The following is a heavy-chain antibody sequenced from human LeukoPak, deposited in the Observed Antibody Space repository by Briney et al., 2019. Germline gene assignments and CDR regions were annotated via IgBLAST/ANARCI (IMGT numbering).Heavy chain of an antibody. CDR2: ISSSSSTI. J-gene: IGHJ4*02. CDR3: ASKWFCGGDCYYQIDF. Sequence: GGSLRLSCAASGFTFSSYSMNWVRQAPGKGLEWVSYISSSSSTIYYADSVKGRFTISRDNAKNSLYLQMNSLRAEDTAVYYCASKWFCGGDCYYQIDFWGQGTLVTVSS. D-gene: IGHD2-21*02. CDR1: GFTFSSYS. V-gene: IGHV3-48*01.